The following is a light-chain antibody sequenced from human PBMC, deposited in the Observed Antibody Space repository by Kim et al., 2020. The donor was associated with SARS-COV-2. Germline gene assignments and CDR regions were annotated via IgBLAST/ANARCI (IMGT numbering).Light chain of an antibody. J-gene: IGKJ4*01. CDR2: DAS. CDR3: QQFNHYPVA. V-gene: IGKV1D-13*01. CDR1: QGISSA. Sequence: GDRVTITCRASQGISSALAWYQQKPGKAPMLLIYDASSLESGVPSRFSGSASGTDFTLTINSLQPEDFATYYCQQFNHYPVAFGGGTKV.